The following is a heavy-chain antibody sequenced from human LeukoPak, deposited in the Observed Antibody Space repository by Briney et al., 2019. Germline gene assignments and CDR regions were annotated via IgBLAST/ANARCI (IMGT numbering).Heavy chain of an antibody. CDR1: GFTFSSHG. D-gene: IGHD6-19*01. V-gene: IGHV3-23*01. J-gene: IGHJ4*02. Sequence: GGSLRLSCVASGFTFSSHGMNWVRQAPGKGLEWVSGITSGTSTYYADSVKGRFTISRDNSKNTLYLQMNSLRAEDTAVYYCAKDFSLYSSGWYYFDYWGQGTLVTVSS. CDR3: AKDFSLYSSGWYYFDY. CDR2: ITSGTST.